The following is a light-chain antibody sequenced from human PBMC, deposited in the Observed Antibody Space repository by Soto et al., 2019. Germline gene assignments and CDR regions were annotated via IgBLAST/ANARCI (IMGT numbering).Light chain of an antibody. CDR3: QHYNSYSEA. V-gene: IGKV1-39*01. Sequence: DIQMTQSRSSLTAPVWPRHTITCRASQSISSYLNWYQQKPGKAPKLLIYAASSLQSGVPSRFSGSGSGTEFTLTISSLQPDDFATYYCQHYNSYSEAFGQGTKVDIK. CDR1: QSISSY. CDR2: AAS. J-gene: IGKJ1*01.